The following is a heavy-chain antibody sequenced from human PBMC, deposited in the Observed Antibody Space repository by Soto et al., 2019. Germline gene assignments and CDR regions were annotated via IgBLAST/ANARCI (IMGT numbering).Heavy chain of an antibody. V-gene: IGHV3-7*01. J-gene: IGHJ4*02. Sequence: GGSLRLSCAASGFTFTSPWMTWVRQAPGKGLEWVANIKPDGSEKNYVDSVKGRFTISRDDAKSSLYLQMNSLRAEDTAVYFCARNFARFDYWGQGTLVTVSS. CDR3: ARNFARFDY. D-gene: IGHD3-9*01. CDR1: GFTFTSPW. CDR2: IKPDGSEK.